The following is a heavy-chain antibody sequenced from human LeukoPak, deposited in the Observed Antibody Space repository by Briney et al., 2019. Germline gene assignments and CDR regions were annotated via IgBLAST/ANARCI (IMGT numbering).Heavy chain of an antibody. V-gene: IGHV1-69*13. Sequence: ASVKVSCKASGGTFSGYAINWVRRAPGQGLEWMGGIIAMIGTAKYAQRFQGRVTITADESTSTAYMEASSLRSEDTAVYYCAIFQGTYGDNGNDHWGQGTLVIVSS. D-gene: IGHD4-17*01. CDR2: IIAMIGTA. J-gene: IGHJ4*02. CDR1: GGTFSGYA. CDR3: AIFQGTYGDNGNDH.